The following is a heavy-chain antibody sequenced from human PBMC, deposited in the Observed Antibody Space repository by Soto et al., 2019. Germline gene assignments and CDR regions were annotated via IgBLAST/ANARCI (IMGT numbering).Heavy chain of an antibody. Sequence: QVQLQESGPGLVKPSETLSLTCTVSGGSISSYYWSWIRQPPGKGLEWIGYIYYSGSTNYNPSLKSRVTISVDTSKNQFSLKLSSVTAADTAVYYCASASGYCSGGSCDYYYGMDVWGQGTTVTVSS. D-gene: IGHD2-15*01. CDR1: GGSISSYY. CDR2: IYYSGST. V-gene: IGHV4-59*01. J-gene: IGHJ6*02. CDR3: ASASGYCSGGSCDYYYGMDV.